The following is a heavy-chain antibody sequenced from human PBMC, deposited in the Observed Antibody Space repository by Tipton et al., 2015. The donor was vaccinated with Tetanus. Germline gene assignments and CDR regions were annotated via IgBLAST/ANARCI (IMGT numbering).Heavy chain of an antibody. J-gene: IGHJ4*02. CDR3: ARANNDFPKKGPFDS. CDR2: IYYSGST. V-gene: IGHV4-31*03. Sequence: LRLSCTVSGGSISSGGYYWSWIRQHPGKGLEWIGYIYYSGSTYYNPSLKSRLTISVDTSKNQFSLNLKSVTAADTAVYYCARANNDFPKKGPFDSWGQGTQVTVSS. D-gene: IGHD3-3*01. CDR1: GGSISSGGYY.